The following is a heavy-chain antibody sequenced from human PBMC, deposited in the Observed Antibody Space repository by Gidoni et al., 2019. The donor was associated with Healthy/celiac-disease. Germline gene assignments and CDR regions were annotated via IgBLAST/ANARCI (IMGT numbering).Heavy chain of an antibody. V-gene: IGHV3-48*03. CDR1: GFTSSSYE. CDR3: ARQYCSSTSCGFDY. J-gene: IGHJ4*02. Sequence: EVQLVESVGGLVQPGGSLRLSCAASGFTSSSYEMNWVRQAQGKGLEWVSYISSSVSTIYYADSVKGRFTISRDNAKNSLYLQMNSLRAEDTAVYYCARQYCSSTSCGFDYWGQGTLVTVSS. CDR2: ISSSVSTI. D-gene: IGHD2-2*01.